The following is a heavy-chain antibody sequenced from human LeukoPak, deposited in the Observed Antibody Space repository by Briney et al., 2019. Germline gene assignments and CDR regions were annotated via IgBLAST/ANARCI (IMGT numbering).Heavy chain of an antibody. Sequence: GGSLRLSCAASGFTFDDYAMHWVRQAPGKGLEWVSGISWNSGSIGYADSVKGRFTISRDNAKNSLYLQMNSLRAEDTALYYCAKEDESGSATPWGQGTLVTVSS. CDR2: ISWNSGSI. V-gene: IGHV3-9*01. J-gene: IGHJ4*02. CDR1: GFTFDDYA. CDR3: AKEDESGSATP. D-gene: IGHD5-12*01.